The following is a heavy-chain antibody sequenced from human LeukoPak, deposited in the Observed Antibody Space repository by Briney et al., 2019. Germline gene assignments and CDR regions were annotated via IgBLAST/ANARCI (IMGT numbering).Heavy chain of an antibody. CDR2: ISYDGSNK. D-gene: IGHD3-10*01. CDR1: GFTFSSYA. CDR3: ARVVGVRGVTSFDY. J-gene: IGHJ4*02. Sequence: GGSLRLSCAASGFTFSSYAMHWVRQAPGKGLEWVAVISYDGSNKYYADSVKGRFTIYRDNSKNTLYPQMNSLRAEDTAVYYCARVVGVRGVTSFDYWGQGTLVTVSS. V-gene: IGHV3-30-3*01.